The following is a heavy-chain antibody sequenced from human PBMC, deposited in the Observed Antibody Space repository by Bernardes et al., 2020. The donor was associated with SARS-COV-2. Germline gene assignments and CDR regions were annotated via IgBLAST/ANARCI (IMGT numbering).Heavy chain of an antibody. D-gene: IGHD2-2*01. CDR1: GFTFSSYA. CDR2: ISSNGGST. Sequence: GGSLRLSCSASGFTFSSYAMHWVRQAPGKGLEYVSAISSNGGSTYYADSVKGRFTISRDNSKNTLYLQMSSLRAEDTAVYYCVKDRGFGIVVVPAAHDAFDIWGQGTMVTVSS. CDR3: VKDRGFGIVVVPAAHDAFDI. J-gene: IGHJ3*02. V-gene: IGHV3-64D*09.